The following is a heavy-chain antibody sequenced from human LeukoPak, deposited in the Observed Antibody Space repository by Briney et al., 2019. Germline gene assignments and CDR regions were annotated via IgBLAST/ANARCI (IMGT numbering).Heavy chain of an antibody. CDR3: ARDGGGHLWALYYYYYYMDV. V-gene: IGHV1-18*01. Sequence: GASVKVSCKASGYTFTSYGISWVRQAPGQGLEWMGWISAYNGNTNYAQKLQGRVTMTTDTSTSTAYMELRSLRSDDTAVYYCARDGGGHLWALYYYYYYMDVWGKGTTVTVSS. CDR2: ISAYNGNT. CDR1: GYTFTSYG. D-gene: IGHD3-16*01. J-gene: IGHJ6*03.